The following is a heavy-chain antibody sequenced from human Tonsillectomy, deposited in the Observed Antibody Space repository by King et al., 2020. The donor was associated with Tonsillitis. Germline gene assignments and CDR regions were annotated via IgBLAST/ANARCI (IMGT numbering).Heavy chain of an antibody. V-gene: IGHV3-30*18. CDR1: GFTFSSYG. Sequence: VQLVESGGGVAQPGRSLRLSCAASGFTFSSYGMHWVRQAPGKGLEWVAVISYDGSNKYYADSVKGRFTISRDNSKNTLYLQMNSLRAEDTAVYYCAKDLGWELRYGMDVWGQGTTVTVSS. CDR3: AKDLGWELRYGMDV. J-gene: IGHJ6*02. D-gene: IGHD1-26*01. CDR2: ISYDGSNK.